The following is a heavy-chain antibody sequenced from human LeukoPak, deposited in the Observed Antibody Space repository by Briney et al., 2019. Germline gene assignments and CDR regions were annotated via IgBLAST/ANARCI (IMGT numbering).Heavy chain of an antibody. CDR1: GYTFTGDY. J-gene: IGHJ4*02. D-gene: IGHD4/OR15-4a*01. V-gene: IGHV1-2*02. CDR2: IDLNSGGT. Sequence: CASVKLSSEASGYTFTGDYMRWVREAPGQGVGWGWGIDLNSGGTNYAQTFHVRFTFTRDTSISRAYMELGRRRLHDKAVFDCARASRRVLPVPFDYWGQGTLVTVSS. CDR3: ARASRRVLPVPFDY.